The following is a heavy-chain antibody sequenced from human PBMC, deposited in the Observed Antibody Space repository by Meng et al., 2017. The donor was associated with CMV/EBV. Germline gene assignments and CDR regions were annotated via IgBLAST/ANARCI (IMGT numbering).Heavy chain of an antibody. CDR1: GYSFTSYW. J-gene: IGHJ3*02. CDR2: IYPGDSDT. Sequence: GESLKISCKGSGYSFTSYWIGWVRQIPGKGLEWMGIIYPGDSDTRYSPSFQGQVTISADKSISTAYLQWSSLKASDTTMYYCARRTYDILTGYYLDAFDIWGQGAMVTVSS. CDR3: ARRTYDILTGYYLDAFDI. V-gene: IGHV5-51*01. D-gene: IGHD3-9*01.